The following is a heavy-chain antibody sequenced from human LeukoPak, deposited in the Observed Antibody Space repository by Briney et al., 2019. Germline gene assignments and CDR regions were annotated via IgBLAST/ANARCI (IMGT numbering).Heavy chain of an antibody. CDR1: GFTVSDIY. J-gene: IGHJ4*02. Sequence: PGGSLRLSCAASGFTVSDIYMNWVRQAPGKGLEWVSVIFSSGPTYYADSVKGRFTISRDNSKNTLYLQMNSLRAEDTAVYYCAKDAPGVHIVVVTATVFDYWGQGTLVTVSS. CDR3: AKDAPGVHIVVVTATVFDY. D-gene: IGHD2-21*02. CDR2: IFSSGPT. V-gene: IGHV3-53*01.